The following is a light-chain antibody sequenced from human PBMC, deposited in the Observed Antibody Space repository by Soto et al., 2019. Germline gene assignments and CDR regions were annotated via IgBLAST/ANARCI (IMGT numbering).Light chain of an antibody. CDR2: DAS. CDR3: QQRSNWPPR. CDR1: QSVSSY. J-gene: IGKJ5*01. V-gene: IGKV3-11*01. Sequence: EIVLTQSPATLSLSPGERATLSCRASQSVSSYLAWYQQKPGQAPRLLIYDASNRATGIPARFSGSGSGTDFTLTISSLEPEDFAVDYCQQRSNWPPRFGQGTRLAIK.